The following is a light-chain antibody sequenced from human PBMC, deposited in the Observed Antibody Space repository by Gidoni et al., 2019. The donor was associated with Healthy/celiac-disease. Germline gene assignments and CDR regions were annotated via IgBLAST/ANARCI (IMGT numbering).Light chain of an antibody. CDR1: QSLLHSNGYNY. CDR2: LGS. Sequence: DIVMTQSPLSLPVTPGEPASISCRSSQSLLHSNGYNYSDWYLQKPGQSPQLLIYLGSNRASGVPDRFSGSGSGTDFTLKISRVEAEDVGVYYCMQALQTPPWTFGQGTKLEIK. CDR3: MQALQTPPWT. J-gene: IGKJ2*02. V-gene: IGKV2-28*01.